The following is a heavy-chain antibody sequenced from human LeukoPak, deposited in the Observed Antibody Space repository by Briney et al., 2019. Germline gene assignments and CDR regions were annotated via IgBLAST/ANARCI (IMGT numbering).Heavy chain of an antibody. V-gene: IGHV4-4*07. CDR2: IYSSGST. CDR1: GDLTNYY. J-gene: IGHJ3*01. Sequence: SETPSLTCSVSGDLTNYYWIWIRQPDGKGLEWIGRIYSSGSTNYNPSLQSRVTMSVDTSTNHFSLKLSSMTAADTAVYCCARVRSGAFDFWGQGTMVTVSS. CDR3: ARVRSGAFDF. D-gene: IGHD6-19*01.